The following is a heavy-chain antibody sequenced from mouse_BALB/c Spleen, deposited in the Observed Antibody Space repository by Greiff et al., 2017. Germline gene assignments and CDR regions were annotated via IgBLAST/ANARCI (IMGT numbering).Heavy chain of an antibody. J-gene: IGHJ3*01. V-gene: IGHV3-8*02. D-gene: IGHD2-2*01. CDR3: ARWDYGDDGGALFAY. CDR1: GDSFTSGY. CDR2: ISYSGST. Sequence: EVQLQESGPSLVKPSQTLSLTCSVTGDSFTSGYWNWIRKSPGNKLEYMGYISYSGSTYYNPSLKSRVSITRDTSKNKYYLQLNTVTTEDTATYYCARWDYGDDGGALFAYWGQGTLVTVSA.